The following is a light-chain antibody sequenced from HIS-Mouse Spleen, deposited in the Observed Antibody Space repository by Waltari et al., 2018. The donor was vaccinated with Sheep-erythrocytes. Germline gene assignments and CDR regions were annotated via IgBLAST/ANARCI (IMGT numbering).Light chain of an antibody. V-gene: IGLV4-69*01. CDR1: SGHSSYA. J-gene: IGLJ3*02. CDR3: QTWGTGIRV. Sequence: QLVLTQSPSASASLGASVKLTCTLSSGHSSYAIACHQQQPEKGPRYLMKLNSDGSHSKGDWIPDRFSGSSSGAERYLTISSLQSEDEADYYCQTWGTGIRVFGGGTKLTVL. CDR2: LNSDGSH.